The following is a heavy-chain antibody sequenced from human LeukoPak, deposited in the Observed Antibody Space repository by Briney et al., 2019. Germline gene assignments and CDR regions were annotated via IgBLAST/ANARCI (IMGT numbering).Heavy chain of an antibody. CDR1: GFTFSSYG. Sequence: PGGSLRLSCAASGFTFSSYGMHWVRQAPGKGLEWVAVISYDGSNKYYADSVKGRFTISRDNSKNTLYLQMNSLRAEDTAVYYCANLATVTWHYYYGMDVWGQGTTVTVSS. CDR3: ANLATVTWHYYYGMDV. CDR2: ISYDGSNK. D-gene: IGHD4-4*01. V-gene: IGHV3-30*18. J-gene: IGHJ6*02.